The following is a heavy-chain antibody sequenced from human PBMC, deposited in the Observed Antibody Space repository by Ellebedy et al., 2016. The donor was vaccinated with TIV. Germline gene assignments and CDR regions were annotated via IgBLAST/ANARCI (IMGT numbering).Heavy chain of an antibody. D-gene: IGHD2-21*02. CDR3: ARPSAYCGGDCYWGGFDP. CDR2: IDPSDSYT. CDR1: GYSFTSYW. V-gene: IGHV5-10-1*01. J-gene: IGHJ5*02. Sequence: GESLKISXKGSGYSFTSYWISWVRQMPGKGLEWMGRIDPSDSYTNYSPSFQGHVTISADKSISTAYLQWSSLKASDTAMYYCARPSAYCGGDCYWGGFDPWGQGTLVTVSS.